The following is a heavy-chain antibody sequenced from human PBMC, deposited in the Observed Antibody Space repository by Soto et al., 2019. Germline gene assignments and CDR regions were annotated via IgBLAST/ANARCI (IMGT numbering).Heavy chain of an antibody. CDR3: ARAISTSFWYFDL. J-gene: IGHJ2*01. D-gene: IGHD3-16*02. CDR1: GFTFSSYD. V-gene: IGHV3-13*05. Sequence: EVQLVESGGGLVQPGGSLRLSCAASGFTFSSYDMHWVRQATGKGLEWVSAIGTPGDPYYPGSVKGRFTISRENAKNSLYLQMNSLRAGDTAVYYCARAISTSFWYFDLWGRGTLVTVSS. CDR2: IGTPGDP.